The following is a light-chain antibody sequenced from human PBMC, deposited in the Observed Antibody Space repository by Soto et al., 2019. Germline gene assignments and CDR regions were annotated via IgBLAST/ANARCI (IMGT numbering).Light chain of an antibody. J-gene: IGKJ3*01. Sequence: EIVLTQSPATMSLSPGERATLSCRASPSVSSYLAWYQQKPGQAPRLLIYDASNRATGIPSRFSGSGSGTFFTLTISSLDPEDFAVYYCQQRSNWVFTFGPGTKVDIK. V-gene: IGKV3-11*01. CDR2: DAS. CDR3: QQRSNWVFT. CDR1: PSVSSY.